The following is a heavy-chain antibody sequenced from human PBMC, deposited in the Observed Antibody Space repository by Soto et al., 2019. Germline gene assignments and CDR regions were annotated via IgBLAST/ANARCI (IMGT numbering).Heavy chain of an antibody. CDR1: GDSVSSNSAA. Sequence: SQTLSLTCAISGDSVSSNSAAWNWIRQSPSRGLEWLGRTYYRSKWYNDYAVSVKSRITINPDTSKNQFSLQLNSVTPEDTAVYYCARGNYIAVADRVGRGGWFDPWGQGTMVTVSS. J-gene: IGHJ5*02. CDR3: ARGNYIAVADRVGRGGWFDP. CDR2: TYYRSKWYN. D-gene: IGHD6-19*01. V-gene: IGHV6-1*01.